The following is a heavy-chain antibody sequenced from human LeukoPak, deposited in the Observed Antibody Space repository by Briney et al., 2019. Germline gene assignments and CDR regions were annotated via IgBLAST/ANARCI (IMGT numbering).Heavy chain of an antibody. J-gene: IGHJ4*02. Sequence: SETLSLTCTVSGYSISSGYYWGWIRQPPGEGLEWIGSIYHSGSTYYNPSLKSRVTISVDTSKNQFSLKLSSVTAADTAVYYCASQYYYGSGNDYWGQGTLVTVSS. CDR3: ASQYYYGSGNDY. V-gene: IGHV4-38-2*02. D-gene: IGHD3-10*01. CDR2: IYHSGST. CDR1: GYSISSGYY.